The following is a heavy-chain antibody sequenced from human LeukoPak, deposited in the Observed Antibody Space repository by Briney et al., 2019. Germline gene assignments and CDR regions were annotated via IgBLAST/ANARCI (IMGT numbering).Heavy chain of an antibody. D-gene: IGHD3-22*01. CDR3: ASHYYDSRGYYYFDF. CDR2: IYSDDRI. V-gene: IGHV3-53*01. Sequence: GGSLRLSCAASGLTVSSSYMSWVRQPPGRGLEWVSIIYSDDRIFYADSLKGRFTISRDNSKNTLYLQMNSLRAEDTAVYYCASHYYDSRGYYYFDFWGQGTLVTVSS. CDR1: GLTVSSSY. J-gene: IGHJ4*02.